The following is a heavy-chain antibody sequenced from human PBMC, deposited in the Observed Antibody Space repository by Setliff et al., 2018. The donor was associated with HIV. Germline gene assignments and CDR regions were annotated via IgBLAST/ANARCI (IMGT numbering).Heavy chain of an antibody. J-gene: IGHJ6*03. CDR2: IIPIFHTP. D-gene: IGHD4-17*01. CDR1: GGTFRSNA. Sequence: AASVKVSCKASGGTFRSNAISWLRQAPGQGLEWMGGIIPIFHTPNYAQKFQGRVTITADESTSTAYMQLNSLTSEDTAVYYCARDLGGEHDYADPAYMDVWGKGTTVTVSS. V-gene: IGHV1-69*13. CDR3: ARDLGGEHDYADPAYMDV.